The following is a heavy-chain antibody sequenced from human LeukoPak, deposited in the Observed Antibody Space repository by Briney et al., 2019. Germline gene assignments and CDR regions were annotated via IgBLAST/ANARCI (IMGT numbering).Heavy chain of an antibody. V-gene: IGHV1-69*13. J-gene: IGHJ4*02. CDR1: GGTFSSYA. D-gene: IGHD2-2*01. CDR3: ARARPSYCSSTSCYAGGPDY. Sequence: GASVKVSCKASGGTFSSYAISWVRQAPGQGLEWMGGIIPIFGTANYAQKFQGRVTITADESTSTAYMELSSLRSEDTAVYYCARARPSYCSSTSCYAGGPDYWGQGTLVTVSS. CDR2: IIPIFGTA.